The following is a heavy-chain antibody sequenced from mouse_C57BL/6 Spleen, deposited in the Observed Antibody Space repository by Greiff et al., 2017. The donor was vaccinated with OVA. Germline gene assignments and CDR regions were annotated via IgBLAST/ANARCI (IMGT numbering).Heavy chain of an antibody. CDR2: IDPSDSET. J-gene: IGHJ2*01. D-gene: IGHD1-1*01. V-gene: IGHV1-52*01. CDR3: ARGPYYYGSRKEYYFDY. Sequence: QVQLKESGAELVRPGSSVKLSCKASGYTFTSYWMHWVKQRPIQGLEWIGNIDPSDSETHYNQKFKDKATLTVDKSSSTAYMQLSSLTSEDSAVYYCARGPYYYGSRKEYYFDYWGQGTTLTVSS. CDR1: GYTFTSYW.